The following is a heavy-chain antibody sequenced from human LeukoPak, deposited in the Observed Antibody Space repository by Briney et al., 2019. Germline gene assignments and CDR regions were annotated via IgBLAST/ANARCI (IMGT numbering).Heavy chain of an antibody. V-gene: IGHV4-30-2*01. J-gene: IGHJ3*02. Sequence: SETLSLTCTVSGGSISSGGACWSWVRQPPGKGLEWIGYIYDSGSTYYSTSLKSRVPISVDRSKNQFSLKLSSVTAADTAVYYCARDPRWELIRKGAFDIWGQGTMVTVSS. CDR2: IYDSGST. D-gene: IGHD1-26*01. CDR3: ARDPRWELIRKGAFDI. CDR1: GGSISSGGAC.